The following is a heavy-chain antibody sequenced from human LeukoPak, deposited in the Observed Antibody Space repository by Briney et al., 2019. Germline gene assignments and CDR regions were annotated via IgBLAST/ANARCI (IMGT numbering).Heavy chain of an antibody. Sequence: WASVKVSCKASGYTFTGYYMHWVRQSPGQGLEWMGWINPNSGGTNYAQKFQGRVTMTRDTSISTAYMELSRLRSDDTAVYYCARDPKQLRNYYYYYMDVWGKGTTVTVSS. CDR2: INPNSGGT. CDR3: ARDPKQLRNYYYYYMDV. J-gene: IGHJ6*03. D-gene: IGHD6-6*01. V-gene: IGHV1-2*02. CDR1: GYTFTGYY.